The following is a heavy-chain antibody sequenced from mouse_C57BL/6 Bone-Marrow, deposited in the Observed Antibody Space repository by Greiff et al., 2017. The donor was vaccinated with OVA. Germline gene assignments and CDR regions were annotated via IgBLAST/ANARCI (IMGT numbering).Heavy chain of an antibody. CDR1: GYSITSGYY. CDR2: ISYDGSN. D-gene: IGHD1-1*01. V-gene: IGHV3-6*01. CDR3: AVTTVLDY. Sequence: EVKLMESGPGLVKPSQSLSLTCSVTGYSITSGYYWNWIRQFPGNKLEWMGYISYDGSNNYNPSLKNRISITRDTSKNQFFLKLNSVTTEDTATYYCAVTTVLDYWGQGTTLTVSS. J-gene: IGHJ2*01.